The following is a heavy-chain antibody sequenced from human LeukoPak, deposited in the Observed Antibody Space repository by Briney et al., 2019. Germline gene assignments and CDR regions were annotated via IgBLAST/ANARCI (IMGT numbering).Heavy chain of an antibody. V-gene: IGHV3-49*04. D-gene: IGHD2-2*01. CDR1: GFTFGDYA. CDR2: LRTKAYNGAT. J-gene: IGHJ4*02. Sequence: GGSLRLSCTTSGFTFGDYAMDWVRQAPGKGREWVGFLRTKAYNGATEYAASVKGRFTISRDDSKSIAYLQMNSLRTEDTAVYFCARQVVVGQTYFDYWGQGTLVTVSS. CDR3: ARQVVVGQTYFDY.